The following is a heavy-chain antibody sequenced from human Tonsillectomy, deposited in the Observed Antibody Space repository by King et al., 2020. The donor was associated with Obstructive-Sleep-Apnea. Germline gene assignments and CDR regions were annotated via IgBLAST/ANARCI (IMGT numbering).Heavy chain of an antibody. V-gene: IGHV3-21*01. J-gene: IGHJ5*02. CDR3: AGDWESSSGSGYYSLPGWFDP. CDR1: GFTFSSYS. CDR2: ISSSSSYI. Sequence: VQLVESGGGLVKPGGSLRLSCAASGFTFSSYSMNWVRQAPGKGLEWVSSISSSSSYIYYADSVKGRFTISRDNAKNSLYLQMNSLRAEDTAVYYCAGDWESSSGSGYYSLPGWFDPWGQGTLVTVSS. D-gene: IGHD3-22*01.